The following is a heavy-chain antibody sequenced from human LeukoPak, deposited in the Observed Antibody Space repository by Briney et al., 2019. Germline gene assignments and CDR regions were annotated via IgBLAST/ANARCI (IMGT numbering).Heavy chain of an antibody. CDR2: INAGNGNT. V-gene: IGHV1-3*01. Sequence: ASVKVSCKASGYTFTSYAMHWVRQAPGQRLEWMGWINAGNGNTKYSQKFQGRVTITRDTSASTAYMELSSLRSEDTAVYYCAREGLWLGELLSGGKDYWGQGTLVTVSS. CDR3: AREGLWLGELLSGGKDY. J-gene: IGHJ4*02. CDR1: GYTFTSYA. D-gene: IGHD3-10*01.